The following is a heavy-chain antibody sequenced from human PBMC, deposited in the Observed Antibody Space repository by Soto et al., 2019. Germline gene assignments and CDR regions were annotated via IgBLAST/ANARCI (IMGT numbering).Heavy chain of an antibody. CDR2: IYTSGST. D-gene: IGHD3-10*01. CDR1: GGSISSYY. Sequence: SETLSLTCTVSGGSISSYYWSWIRQPAGKGLEWIGRIYTSGSTNYNPSLKSRVTMSVDTSKNQFSLKLSSVTAADTAVYYCARDVYYYYGSGSRPAGNWFDPWGKGTLVTVSS. V-gene: IGHV4-4*07. J-gene: IGHJ5*02. CDR3: ARDVYYYYGSGSRPAGNWFDP.